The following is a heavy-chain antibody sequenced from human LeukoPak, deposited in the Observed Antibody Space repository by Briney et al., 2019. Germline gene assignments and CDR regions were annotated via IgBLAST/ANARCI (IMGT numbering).Heavy chain of an antibody. Sequence: GGSLRLSCAVSGFTVSSSYMNWVRQAPGKGLEWVSVIYDGGSTYYADSVKGRFTISRDNSKNTLSLQMNSLRAEDTAVYYSAKGGYSYGYGIDYWGQGTLVTVSS. CDR1: GFTVSSSY. V-gene: IGHV3-66*02. CDR3: AKGGYSYGYGIDY. CDR2: IYDGGST. D-gene: IGHD5-18*01. J-gene: IGHJ4*02.